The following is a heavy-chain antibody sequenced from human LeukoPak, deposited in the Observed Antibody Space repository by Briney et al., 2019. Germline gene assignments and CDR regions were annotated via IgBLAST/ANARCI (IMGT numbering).Heavy chain of an antibody. CDR2: ISGSGVST. J-gene: IGHJ6*02. V-gene: IGHV3-23*01. D-gene: IGHD4-17*01. CDR1: GFTFSSYA. Sequence: GGSLRLSCAASGFTFSSYAMSWVRQAPGMGLECVSAISGSGVSTYYADSVKGRFTISRDDSKNTLYLQMNSLRAEDTAVYYCAKDLSGDYAPPYMDVWGQGTTVTVSS. CDR3: AKDLSGDYAPPYMDV.